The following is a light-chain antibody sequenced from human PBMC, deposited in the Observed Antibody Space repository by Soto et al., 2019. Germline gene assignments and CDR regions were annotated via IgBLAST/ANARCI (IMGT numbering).Light chain of an antibody. CDR2: DEN. Sequence: SYELTQPPSVSVAPGQTASIAWGGNNIGSKSVHWYQQKPGQAPVLVVYDENVRPSGIPERLSCSNSGHTATLTISRVEAGDGAECDCQVWDSSSDHVIFGGGTKLTVL. J-gene: IGLJ2*01. CDR1: NIGSKS. CDR3: QVWDSSSDHVI. V-gene: IGLV3-21*02.